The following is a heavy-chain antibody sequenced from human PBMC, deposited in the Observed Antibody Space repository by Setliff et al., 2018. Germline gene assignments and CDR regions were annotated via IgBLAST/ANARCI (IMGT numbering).Heavy chain of an antibody. CDR1: GGSISSSSYY. V-gene: IGHV4-39*07. CDR2: IYYSGST. J-gene: IGHJ4*02. Sequence: SETLSLTCTVSGGSISSSSYYWGWIRQPPGKGLEWIGSIYYSGSTYYNPSLKSRVTISVDTSKNQFSLKLSSVTAGDTAVYYCASTPDGDLYYNFWSGYYLTLDYWGQGTLVTVSS. CDR3: ASTPDGDLYYNFWSGYYLTLDY. D-gene: IGHD3-3*01.